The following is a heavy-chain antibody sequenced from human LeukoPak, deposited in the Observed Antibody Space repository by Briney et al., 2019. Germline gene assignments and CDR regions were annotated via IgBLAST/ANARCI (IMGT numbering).Heavy chain of an antibody. D-gene: IGHD2-2*01. Sequence: GSLRLSCAASEFTFSSHWMSWVRQAPGKGLEWIGSIYHSGSTYYNPSLKSRVTISLDTSKNQFSLKLNSVTAADTAVYFCARVGDSTSYWGQGTLVTVSS. V-gene: IGHV4-38-2*01. CDR2: IYHSGST. J-gene: IGHJ4*02. CDR3: ARVGDSTSY. CDR1: EFTFSSHWM.